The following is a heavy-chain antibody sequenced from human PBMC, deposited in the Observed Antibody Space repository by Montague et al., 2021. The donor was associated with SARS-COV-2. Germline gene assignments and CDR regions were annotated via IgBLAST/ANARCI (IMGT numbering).Heavy chain of an antibody. V-gene: IGHV4-34*01. Sequence: SETLSLTCAVYGGSFSDNYWSWIRKPPGKGLEWIGEINHRGTSNYNPSLKSRVSISVDTSKNQFSLYLGSVTAADTAVYYCGRGRQHFNMIVVVMTGGEYYFDXWGQGTLVTVSS. J-gene: IGHJ4*02. CDR1: GGSFSDNY. D-gene: IGHD3-22*01. CDR3: GRGRQHFNMIVVVMTGGEYYFDX. CDR2: INHRGTS.